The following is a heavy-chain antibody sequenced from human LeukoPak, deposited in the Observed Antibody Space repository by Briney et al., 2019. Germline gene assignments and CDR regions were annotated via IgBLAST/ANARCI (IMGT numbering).Heavy chain of an antibody. CDR3: ARGVRRYSSSPGY. CDR2: IYYSGST. D-gene: IGHD6-13*01. V-gene: IGHV4-59*12. J-gene: IGHJ4*02. Sequence: SETLSLTCTVSGGSISSYYWSWIRQPPGKGLEWIGYIYYSGSTNYNPSLKSRVTISVDTSKNQFSLKLSSVTAADTAVYYCARGVRRYSSSPGYWGQGTLVTVSS. CDR1: GGSISSYY.